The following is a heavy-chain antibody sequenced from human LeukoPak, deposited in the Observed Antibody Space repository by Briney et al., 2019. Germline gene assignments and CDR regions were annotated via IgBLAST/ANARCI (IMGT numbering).Heavy chain of an antibody. CDR3: ARGKVTDFWSGYFYYYYYMDV. Sequence: ASVKVSCKASGYTFTSYGISWVRQAPGQGLEWMGWISAYNGNTNYAQKLQGRATMTTDTSTSTAYMELRSLRSNDTAVYYCARGKVTDFWSGYFYYYYYMDVWGKGTTVTVSS. CDR2: ISAYNGNT. CDR1: GYTFTSYG. V-gene: IGHV1-18*01. J-gene: IGHJ6*03. D-gene: IGHD3-3*01.